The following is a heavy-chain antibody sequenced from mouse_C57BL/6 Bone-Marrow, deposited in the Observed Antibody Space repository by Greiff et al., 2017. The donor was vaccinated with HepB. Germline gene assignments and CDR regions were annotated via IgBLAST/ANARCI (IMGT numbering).Heavy chain of an antibody. V-gene: IGHV5-4*01. CDR2: ISDGGSYT. J-gene: IGHJ3*01. CDR3: ARRAYYGSSYAWFAY. CDR1: GFTFSSYA. D-gene: IGHD1-1*01. Sequence: EVQLVESGGGLVKPGGSLKLSCAASGFTFSSYAMSWVRQTPEKRLEWVATISDGGSYTYYPDNVKGRFTISRDNAKNNLYLQMSHLKSEDKAMYYCARRAYYGSSYAWFAYWGQGTLVTVSA.